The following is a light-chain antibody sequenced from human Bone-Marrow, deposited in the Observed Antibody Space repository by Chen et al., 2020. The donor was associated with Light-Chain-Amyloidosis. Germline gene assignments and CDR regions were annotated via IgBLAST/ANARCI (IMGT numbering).Light chain of an antibody. V-gene: IGKV1-39*01. J-gene: IGKJ2*01. Sequence: DIQMTQTPSSLSAFVGDRVTITCRARRDIGTYLKWYQYKTGKIPNLLIYGASSVLSGVPSRFSGSGSGTDFTLTIASLQPEDFATYYCQQSHSIPRTFGQGTKVDI. CDR3: QQSHSIPRT. CDR2: GAS. CDR1: RDIGTY.